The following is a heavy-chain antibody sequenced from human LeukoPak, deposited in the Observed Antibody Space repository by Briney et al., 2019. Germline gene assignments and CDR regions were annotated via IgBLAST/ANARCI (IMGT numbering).Heavy chain of an antibody. D-gene: IGHD3-16*02. Sequence: PGGSLRLSCAASGFTFSSYGMHWVRQAPGKGLEWVAVISYDGSNKYYADSVKGRFTISRDNSKNTLYLQINSLRAEDTAVYYCAKDADDYVWGSYLHWGQGTLVTVSS. CDR2: ISYDGSNK. J-gene: IGHJ4*02. CDR3: AKDADDYVWGSYLH. CDR1: GFTFSSYG. V-gene: IGHV3-30*18.